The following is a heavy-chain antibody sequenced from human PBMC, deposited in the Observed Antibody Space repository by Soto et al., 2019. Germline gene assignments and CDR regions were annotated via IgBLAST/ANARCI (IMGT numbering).Heavy chain of an antibody. CDR2: IYYSGST. J-gene: IGHJ4*02. Sequence: QVQLQESGPGLVKPSETLSLTCTVSGGSISSYYWSWIRQPPGKGLEWIGYIYYSGSTNYNPSLKSGVTISVDTSKNQFSLKLSSVTAADTAVYYCASSSFCGGDCYSPFDYWGQGTLVTVSS. CDR1: GGSISSYY. CDR3: ASSSFCGGDCYSPFDY. D-gene: IGHD2-21*02. V-gene: IGHV4-59*01.